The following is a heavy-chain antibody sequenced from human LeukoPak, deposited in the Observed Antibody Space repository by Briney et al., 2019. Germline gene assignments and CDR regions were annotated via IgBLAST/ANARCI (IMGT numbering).Heavy chain of an antibody. D-gene: IGHD7-27*01. J-gene: IGHJ6*02. Sequence: SQTLSLTCAISVDSVSSNSAAWNWIRQSPSRGLEWLGRTYYRSKWYNDYAVSVKSRITINPDTSKNQFSLQLNSVTPEDTAVYYCARDKLGILDYYYYGMDVWGQGTTVTVSS. V-gene: IGHV6-1*01. CDR3: ARDKLGILDYYYYGMDV. CDR1: VDSVSSNSAA. CDR2: TYYRSKWYN.